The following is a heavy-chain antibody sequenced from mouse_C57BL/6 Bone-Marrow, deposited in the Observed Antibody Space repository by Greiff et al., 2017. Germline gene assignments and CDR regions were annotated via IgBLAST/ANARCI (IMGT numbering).Heavy chain of an antibody. J-gene: IGHJ2*01. CDR3: TSPIYDGLYYFDY. V-gene: IGHV1-15*01. CDR2: IDPETGGT. Sequence: QVQLQQSGAELVRPGASVTLSCKASGYTFTDYEMHWVKQTPVHGLEWIGAIDPETGGTAYNQKFTGKAILTADKSSSTAYMALRSLTSEDSAVYYCTSPIYDGLYYFDYWGQGTTLTVSS. D-gene: IGHD2-3*01. CDR1: GYTFTDYE.